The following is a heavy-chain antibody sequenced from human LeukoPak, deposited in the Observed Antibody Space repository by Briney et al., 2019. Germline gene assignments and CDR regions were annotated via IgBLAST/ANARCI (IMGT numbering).Heavy chain of an antibody. CDR2: ISSSSSYI. J-gene: IGHJ4*02. CDR1: GFTFSGYS. Sequence: GGSLRLSCAASGFTFSGYSMNWVRQAPGKGLEWVSSISSSSSYIYYADSVKGRFTISRDNAKNSLYLQMNSLRAEDTAVYYCASAMVEEPGYWGQGTLVTVSS. D-gene: IGHD4/OR15-4a*01. V-gene: IGHV3-21*01. CDR3: ASAMVEEPGY.